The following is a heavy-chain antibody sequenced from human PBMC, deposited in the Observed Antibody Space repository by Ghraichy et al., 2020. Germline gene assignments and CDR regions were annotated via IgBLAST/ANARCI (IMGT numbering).Heavy chain of an antibody. V-gene: IGHV1-46*01. CDR3: ARDARGRIAAATLDY. D-gene: IGHD6-13*01. CDR2: INPSGGGT. J-gene: IGHJ4*02. Sequence: ASVKVSCKASGYTFTNYYMHWVRQAPGQGLEWMGIINPSGGGTTYAPKFQGRVTVTRDTSTSTVYMELSSLRSEDTAVYYCARDARGRIAAATLDYWGQGTLVTVSS. CDR1: GYTFTNYY.